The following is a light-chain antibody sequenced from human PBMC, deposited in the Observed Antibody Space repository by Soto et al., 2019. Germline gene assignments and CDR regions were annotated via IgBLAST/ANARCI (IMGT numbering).Light chain of an antibody. Sequence: QLVLTQSPSASASLGASVKLTCTLSSGHSSYAIAWHQQQPEKGPRYLMKLNNDGSHSKGDGIPDRFSGSSSGAERYLTISSLQSEDEADYYCQTWGTGTWVFGGGTKLTFL. CDR2: LNNDGSH. CDR3: QTWGTGTWV. V-gene: IGLV4-69*01. J-gene: IGLJ3*02. CDR1: SGHSSYA.